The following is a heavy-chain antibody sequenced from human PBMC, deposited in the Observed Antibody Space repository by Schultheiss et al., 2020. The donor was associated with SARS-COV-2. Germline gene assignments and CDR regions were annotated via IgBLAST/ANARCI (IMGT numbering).Heavy chain of an antibody. CDR1: GGSFSGYY. CDR2: INHSGST. Sequence: SETLSLTCAVYGGSFSGYYWSWIRQPPGKGLEWIGEINHSGSTNYNPSLKSRVTISVDKSKNQFSLKLSSVTAADTAVYYCATEAYCGGDCYSDNAFDIWGQGTMVTVSS. D-gene: IGHD2-21*02. V-gene: IGHV4-34*01. J-gene: IGHJ3*02. CDR3: ATEAYCGGDCYSDNAFDI.